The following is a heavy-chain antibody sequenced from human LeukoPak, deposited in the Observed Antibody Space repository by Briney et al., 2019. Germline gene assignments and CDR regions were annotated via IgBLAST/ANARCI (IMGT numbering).Heavy chain of an antibody. J-gene: IGHJ4*02. CDR1: GYTFTSYG. V-gene: IGHV1-18*01. CDR3: ARGYDYVWGSFDY. D-gene: IGHD3-16*01. CDR2: ISAYNGNT. Sequence: WASVKVSCKASGYTFTSYGISWVRQAPGQGLEWMGWISAYNGNTNYAQKLQGRVTMTTDTSTSTAYVELSSLRSEDTAVYYCARGYDYVWGSFDYWGQGTLVTVSS.